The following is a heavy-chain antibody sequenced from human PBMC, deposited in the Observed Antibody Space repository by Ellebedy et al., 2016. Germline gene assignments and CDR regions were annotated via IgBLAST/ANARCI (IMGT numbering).Heavy chain of an antibody. CDR3: AAGGGWLSDY. CDR2: ITGDTGTT. CDR1: GFTLNNYA. Sequence: GGSLRLSCAASGFTLNNYAMTWIRQAAGEGLEWVSAITGDTGTTYYADSVKGRFTISRDNSRNTLYLQMNSLRAEDTAVYYCAAGGGWLSDYWGQGTLVTVSS. V-gene: IGHV3-23*01. J-gene: IGHJ4*02. D-gene: IGHD6-19*01.